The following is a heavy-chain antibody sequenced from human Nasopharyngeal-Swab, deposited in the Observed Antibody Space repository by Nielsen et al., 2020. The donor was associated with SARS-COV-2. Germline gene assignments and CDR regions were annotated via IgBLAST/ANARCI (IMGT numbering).Heavy chain of an antibody. CDR3: ARGGWLRKDYYYSYYYMDV. J-gene: IGHJ6*03. Sequence: SVKVSCKTSGGTFSSYGISWFRQAPGQGLEWLGGIIPILPITNYAQKFQDRVTITADKSTSTAYMELSSLRSEDTAAYYCARGGWLRKDYYYSYYYMDVWGKGTTVTVSS. CDR1: GGTFSSYG. CDR2: IIPILPIT. V-gene: IGHV1-69*10. D-gene: IGHD5-24*01.